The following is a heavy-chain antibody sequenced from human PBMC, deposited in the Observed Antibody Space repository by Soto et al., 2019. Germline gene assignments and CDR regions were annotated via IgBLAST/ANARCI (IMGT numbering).Heavy chain of an antibody. CDR1: GGSFSCYY. CDR2: INHSGST. CDR3: ARGVGELLRYYYYYGMDV. Sequence: SETLSLTCAVYGGSFSCYYWIWIRQPPGKGLEWIGEINHSGSTNYNPSLKSRVTISVDTSKNQFSLKLSSVTAADTAVYYCARGVGELLRYYYYYGMDVWGQGTTVTVSS. D-gene: IGHD1-26*01. J-gene: IGHJ6*02. V-gene: IGHV4-34*01.